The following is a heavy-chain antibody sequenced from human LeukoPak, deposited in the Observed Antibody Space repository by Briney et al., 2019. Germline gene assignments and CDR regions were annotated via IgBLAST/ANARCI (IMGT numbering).Heavy chain of an antibody. CDR2: IYYSGAT. CDR3: SRGGSYYRAMM. J-gene: IGHJ3*01. V-gene: IGHV4-59*01. CDR1: GDSMSSYY. D-gene: IGHD3-10*01. Sequence: SETLSLTCSVSGDSMSSYYWSWIRQPPGKGLEWIGYIYYSGATSYNPSLKSRVTISIDTSKNQFSLNLGSVTAADTAMYYCSRGGSYYRAMMWGQGTMVAVSS.